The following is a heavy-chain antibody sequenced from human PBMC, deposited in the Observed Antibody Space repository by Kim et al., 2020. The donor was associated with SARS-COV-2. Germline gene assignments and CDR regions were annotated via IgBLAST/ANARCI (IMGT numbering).Heavy chain of an antibody. CDR3: ARAKLHYGSGSYLFDY. Sequence: ASVKVSCKASGYTFTGYYMHWVRQAPGQGLEWMGRINPNSGGTNYAQKFQGRVTMTRDTSISTAYMELSRLRSDDTVVYYCARAKLHYGSGSYLFDYWGQGTLVTVSS. D-gene: IGHD3-10*01. CDR1: GYTFTGYY. V-gene: IGHV1-2*05. CDR2: INPNSGGT. J-gene: IGHJ4*02.